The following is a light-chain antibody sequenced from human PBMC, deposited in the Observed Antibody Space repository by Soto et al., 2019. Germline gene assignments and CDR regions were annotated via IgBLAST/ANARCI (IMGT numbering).Light chain of an antibody. Sequence: QSVLTQPASVSGSPGQSITVSCTGTSSDVCAYDYVSWYQHHPGKAPKLIIYDVTDRPSGVPHRFSGSKSGNTASLTISGLQAEDEADYYCSSYTSTSTLLYVFGTGTKVTVL. J-gene: IGLJ1*01. CDR1: SSDVCAYDY. CDR2: DVT. CDR3: SSYTSTSTLLYV. V-gene: IGLV2-14*03.